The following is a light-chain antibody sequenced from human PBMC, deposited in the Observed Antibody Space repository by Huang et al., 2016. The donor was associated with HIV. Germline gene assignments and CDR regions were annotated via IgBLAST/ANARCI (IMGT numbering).Light chain of an antibody. CDR3: QQYYKLYT. J-gene: IGKJ2*01. CDR1: QSVGST. Sequence: IVMTQSPGTLSVSPGERATLPCRASQSVGSTLAWYQQKPGQSPRLLSYGASTRATGIPARFSGSGSGTEFTLTISSLQSEDFAVYYCQQYYKLYTFGQGTKLEIK. CDR2: GAS. V-gene: IGKV3-15*01.